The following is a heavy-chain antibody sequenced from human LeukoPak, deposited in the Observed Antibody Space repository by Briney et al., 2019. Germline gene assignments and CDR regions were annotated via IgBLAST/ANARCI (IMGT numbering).Heavy chain of an antibody. V-gene: IGHV3-23*01. D-gene: IGHD2-8*01. J-gene: IGHJ4*02. CDR2: ISASGGGA. CDR3: AKAPHCPNDVCRYFDY. Sequence: GGSLRLSCAASGFTFTTYPMSWVRQAPGKGLEWVSAISASGGGAYYADSVKGRFTISRDNSRSTVFLQMSSLRAEDTAVYYCAKAPHCPNDVCRYFDYWGQGILVTVSS. CDR1: GFTFTTYP.